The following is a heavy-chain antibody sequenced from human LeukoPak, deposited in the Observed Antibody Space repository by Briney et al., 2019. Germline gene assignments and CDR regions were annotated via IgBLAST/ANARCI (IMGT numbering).Heavy chain of an antibody. Sequence: ASVKVSCKDSGYTFTGYYMHWVRQAPGQGLEWMGRINPNSGGTNYAQKFQGRVTMTRDTSISTAYMELSRLRSDDTAVYYCARDFPQRYYYGSGSLSDYWGQGTLVTVSS. D-gene: IGHD3-10*01. CDR1: GYTFTGYY. CDR2: INPNSGGT. J-gene: IGHJ4*02. V-gene: IGHV1-2*06. CDR3: ARDFPQRYYYGSGSLSDY.